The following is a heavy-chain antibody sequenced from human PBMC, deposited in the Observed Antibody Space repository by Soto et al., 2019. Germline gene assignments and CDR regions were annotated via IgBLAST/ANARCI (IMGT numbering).Heavy chain of an antibody. V-gene: IGHV3-53*01. CDR2: IYSGGST. CDR3: ASAGGSGWYPEYFQH. J-gene: IGHJ1*01. Sequence: EVQLVESGGGLIQPGGSLRLSCAASGFTVSSNYMSWVRQAPGKGLEWVSVIYSGGSTYYADSLKGRFTISRDNSKNALYLQMNSMRAEDTAVYYCASAGGSGWYPEYFQHWGQGTLVTVSS. D-gene: IGHD6-19*01. CDR1: GFTVSSNY.